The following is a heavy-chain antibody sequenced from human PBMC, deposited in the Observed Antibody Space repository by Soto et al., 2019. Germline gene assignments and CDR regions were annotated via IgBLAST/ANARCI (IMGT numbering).Heavy chain of an antibody. V-gene: IGHV1-8*02. D-gene: IGHD5-18*01. Sequence: QVKLVQSGAEVKKPGASVKVSCKASGYTFTNNDVSWVRQAPGQGLEWMGWMNPGSGDTGYAQKFQGRVTMTRDISIATAYMELNSLTSEDTAIYYCARMESFGSLNWFDPWGQGTLVTVSS. CDR3: ARMESFGSLNWFDP. CDR1: GYTFTNND. CDR2: MNPGSGDT. J-gene: IGHJ5*02.